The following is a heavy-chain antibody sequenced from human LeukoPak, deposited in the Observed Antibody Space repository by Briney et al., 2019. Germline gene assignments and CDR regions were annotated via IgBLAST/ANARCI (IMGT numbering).Heavy chain of an antibody. CDR2: ISYIGST. Sequence: PSETLSLTCAVPTDSISSHYWSWIRQPPGKGLEWIGYISYIGSTNYNPSLKSRVTISIDTSKNQFSLKLRSVTAADTAVYYCARDLITVTKGFDIWGQGTMVSVSS. CDR3: ARDLITVTKGFDI. J-gene: IGHJ3*02. V-gene: IGHV4-59*11. D-gene: IGHD4-17*01. CDR1: TDSISSHY.